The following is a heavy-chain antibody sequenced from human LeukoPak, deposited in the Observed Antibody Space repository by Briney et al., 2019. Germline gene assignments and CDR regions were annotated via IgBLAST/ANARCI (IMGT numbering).Heavy chain of an antibody. CDR3: ARDLNGSGDY. CDR2: ISYDGGNE. D-gene: IGHD3-10*01. V-gene: IGHV3-30-3*01. CDR1: GFTFSGFT. Sequence: PGGSMRLSCAASGFTFSGFTMQWDRPAPGKGLEWVAVISYDGGNEYYVDSVKGRFTISRDNSKNTLYLQMNSLRPEATAVYYCARDLNGSGDYWGQGTLVTVSS. J-gene: IGHJ4*02.